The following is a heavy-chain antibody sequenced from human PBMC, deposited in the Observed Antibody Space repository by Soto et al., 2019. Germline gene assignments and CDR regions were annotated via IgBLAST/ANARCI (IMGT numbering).Heavy chain of an antibody. V-gene: IGHV3-23*01. Sequence: GGSLRLSCAASGFTFSSCAISWVRQAPGKGLEWVSTISYSGGSTYYADSVKGRFTISRDNSNNTLYLQMNSLRAEDTAVYYCAKRWSSSSSHLDYWGQGTLVTVSS. D-gene: IGHD6-6*01. CDR2: ISYSGGST. CDR3: AKRWSSSSSHLDY. CDR1: GFTFSSCA. J-gene: IGHJ4*02.